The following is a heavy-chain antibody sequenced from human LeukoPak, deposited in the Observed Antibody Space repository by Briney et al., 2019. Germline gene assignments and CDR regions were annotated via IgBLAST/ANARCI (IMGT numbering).Heavy chain of an antibody. CDR1: GGSISSGSYY. CDR3: ARSHGPGGSQWLVPVEAFDI. Sequence: SETLSLTCTVSGGSISSGSYYWSWIRQPAGKGLEWIGRIYTSGSTNYNPSLKSRVTISVDTSKNQFSLKLSSVTAADTAVYYCARSHGPGGSQWLVPVEAFDIWGQGTMVTVSS. J-gene: IGHJ3*02. D-gene: IGHD6-19*01. CDR2: IYTSGST. V-gene: IGHV4-61*02.